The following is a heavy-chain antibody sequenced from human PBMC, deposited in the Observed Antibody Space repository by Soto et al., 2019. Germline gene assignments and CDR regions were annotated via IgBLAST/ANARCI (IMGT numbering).Heavy chain of an antibody. J-gene: IGHJ6*02. CDR3: ARTPVSQVRSSGGYYYYGMDV. CDR2: IDWDDDK. D-gene: IGHD3-22*01. CDR1: GFSLSTSGMC. V-gene: IGHV2-70*11. Sequence: SGPTLVNPTQTLTLTCTFSGFSLSTSGMCVSWIRQPPGKALEWLARIDWDDDKYYSTSLKTRLTISKDTSKNQVVLTMTNMDPVDTATYYCARTPVSQVRSSGGYYYYGMDVWGQGTTVTVSS.